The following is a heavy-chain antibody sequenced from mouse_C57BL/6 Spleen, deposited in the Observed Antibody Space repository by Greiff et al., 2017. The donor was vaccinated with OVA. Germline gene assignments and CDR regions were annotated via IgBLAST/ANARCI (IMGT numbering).Heavy chain of an antibody. CDR1: GFSLTSYG. J-gene: IGHJ4*01. CDR3: AKSPYYYGSSYAMDY. D-gene: IGHD1-1*01. CDR2: IWSGGST. Sequence: QVQLQQSGPGLVQPSQSLSITCTVSGFSLTSYGVHWVRQPPGKGLEWLGVIWSGGSTDYNAAFISRLSISKDNSKSQVFFKMNSLQADDTAIYYCAKSPYYYGSSYAMDYWGQGTSVTVSS. V-gene: IGHV2-4*01.